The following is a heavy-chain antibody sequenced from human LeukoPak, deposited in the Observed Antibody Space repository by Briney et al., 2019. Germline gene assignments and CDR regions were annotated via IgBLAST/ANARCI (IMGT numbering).Heavy chain of an antibody. CDR1: GGSFSSYY. V-gene: IGHV4-34*01. CDR3: ARGTSDRRSSSCLDY. D-gene: IGHD2-2*01. J-gene: IGHJ4*02. Sequence: PSETLSLTCAVYGGSFSSYYWTWLRQSPGKGLEWIGEIHHSGSTKYNPSLKSRVTISVDTSKNQFSLKLSSVTAADTAVYYCARGTSDRRSSSCLDYWGQGSLVTVSS. CDR2: IHHSGST.